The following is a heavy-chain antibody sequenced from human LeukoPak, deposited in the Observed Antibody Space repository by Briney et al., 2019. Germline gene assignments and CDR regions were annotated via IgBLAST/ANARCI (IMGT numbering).Heavy chain of an antibody. CDR2: INHSGST. V-gene: IGHV4-34*01. D-gene: IGHD1-26*01. CDR1: GGSFSGYY. J-gene: IGHJ6*03. CDR3: ASQGHHGKIVGTTLSYFYMDV. Sequence: SETLSLTCAVYGGSFSGYYWSWIRQPPGKGLEGIGEINHSGSTNYNPSLKSRVTISVDTSKNQFSLKLSSVTAADTAFYYCASQGHHGKIVGTTLSYFYMDVWGKGTTVTVSS.